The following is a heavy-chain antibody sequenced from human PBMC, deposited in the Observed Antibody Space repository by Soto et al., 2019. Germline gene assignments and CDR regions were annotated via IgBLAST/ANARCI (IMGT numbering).Heavy chain of an antibody. Sequence: ASVKVSCKASGNTFTSYDINWVLHATGHGLEWMGWINPNSGNIGYAQQFQGRVTMTRDTAIRTAYMAVSRLRSDDTAVYYCARGRASGSYYLLDYWGQGNLVTVS. CDR3: ARGRASGSYYLLDY. J-gene: IGHJ4*02. V-gene: IGHV1-8*01. D-gene: IGHD3-10*01. CDR2: INPNSGNI. CDR1: GNTFTSYD.